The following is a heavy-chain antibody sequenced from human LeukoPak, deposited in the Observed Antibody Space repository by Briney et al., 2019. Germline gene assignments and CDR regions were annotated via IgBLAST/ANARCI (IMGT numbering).Heavy chain of an antibody. CDR3: ARDSSLFDYYGSGSYYYWFDP. CDR1: GGSISSYY. D-gene: IGHD3-10*01. Sequence: SETLPLTCTVSGGSISSYYWSWIRQPPGKGLEWIGYIYYSGSTYYNPSLRSRVTISVDTSKNQFSLKLSSVTAADTAVYYCARDSSLFDYYGSGSYYYWFDPWGQGTLVTVSS. V-gene: IGHV4-59*01. J-gene: IGHJ5*02. CDR2: IYYSGST.